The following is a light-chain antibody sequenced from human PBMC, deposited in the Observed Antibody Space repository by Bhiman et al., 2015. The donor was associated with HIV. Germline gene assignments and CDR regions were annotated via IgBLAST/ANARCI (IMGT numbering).Light chain of an antibody. CDR3: SSYTTTSTLV. V-gene: IGLV2-14*03. J-gene: IGLJ1*01. CDR1: SSDVGGYNS. Sequence: QSALTQPASVSGSPGQSITISCTGTSSDVGGYNSVSWYQQHPGNAPKLIIFDVSNRPSGVSYRFSGSKSGNTASLTVSGLQAEDEADYYCSSYTTTSTLVFGTGTKVNVL. CDR2: DVS.